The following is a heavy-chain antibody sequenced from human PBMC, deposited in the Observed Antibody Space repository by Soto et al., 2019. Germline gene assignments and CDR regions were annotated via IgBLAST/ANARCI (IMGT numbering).Heavy chain of an antibody. D-gene: IGHD6-13*01. CDR3: ARWAMQPPPARMDV. J-gene: IGHJ6*02. V-gene: IGHV1-46*01. Sequence: QVQLVQSGAEVKKPGASVKVSCKASGYTFTSYYMHWVRQAPGQGLEWMGIINPSGGSTSYAQKVQGRVTMTRKTPTSTVYMELSSLRSEETAVYYCARWAMQPPPARMDVWGQGTTVTVSS. CDR1: GYTFTSYY. CDR2: INPSGGST.